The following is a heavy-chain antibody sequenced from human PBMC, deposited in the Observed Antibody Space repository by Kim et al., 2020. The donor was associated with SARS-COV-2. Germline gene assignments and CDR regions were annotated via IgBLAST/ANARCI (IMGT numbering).Heavy chain of an antibody. Sequence: GGSLRLSCSASGFTFSRYPMHWVRQAPGKGLEYLSSISGNGGSTHDADSVKGRFTISRDNSKNTLFLQMSGLRAEDTALYYCVKDQNEYSYGFFFDSW. V-gene: IGHV3-64D*06. J-gene: IGHJ4*01. D-gene: IGHD5-18*01. CDR1: GFTFSRYP. CDR2: ISGNGGST. CDR3: VKDQNEYSYGFFFDS.